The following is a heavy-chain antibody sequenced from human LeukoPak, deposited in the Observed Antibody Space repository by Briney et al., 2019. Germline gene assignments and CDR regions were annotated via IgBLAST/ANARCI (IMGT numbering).Heavy chain of an antibody. D-gene: IGHD5-18*01. V-gene: IGHV3-23*01. CDR1: GFAFYTYA. Sequence: GGSLRLSCATSGFAFYTYAMSWVRQAPGKGLEWVSTISGNGAKTFSAGSVKGRFSISRDNSKNTLYLQMSSLRAEDTALYYCAKDLGYSYGWVDYWGQGLLVTVSS. J-gene: IGHJ4*02. CDR3: AKDLGYSYGWVDY. CDR2: ISGNGAKT.